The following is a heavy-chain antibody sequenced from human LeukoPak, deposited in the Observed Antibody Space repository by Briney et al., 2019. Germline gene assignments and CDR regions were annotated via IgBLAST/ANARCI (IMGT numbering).Heavy chain of an antibody. J-gene: IGHJ4*02. CDR2: TYYRSKWYN. D-gene: IGHD3-22*01. Sequence: SQTLSLTCAISGDSVSSNSAAWNWIRQSPSRGLEWLGRTYYRSKWYNDYAVSVKSRITINPDTSKNQSSLQLNSVTPEDTAVYYCARGPTYYYDSSGYYKGGLFDYWAREPWSPSPQ. CDR1: GDSVSSNSAA. V-gene: IGHV6-1*01. CDR3: ARGPTYYYDSSGYYKGGLFDY.